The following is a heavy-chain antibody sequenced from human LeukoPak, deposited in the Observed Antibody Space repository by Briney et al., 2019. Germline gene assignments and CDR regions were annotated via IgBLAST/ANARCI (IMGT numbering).Heavy chain of an antibody. Sequence: GESLKISCKGSGYSFTSYWIGWVRQMPGKGLEWMGIIYPGDSDTRYSPSFQGQVTISADKSISTAYLQWSSLKASDTAMYYCARRGITMVRGTPYYFDYWGQGTLVTVSS. D-gene: IGHD3-10*01. CDR1: GYSFTSYW. CDR2: IYPGDSDT. V-gene: IGHV5-51*01. CDR3: ARRGITMVRGTPYYFDY. J-gene: IGHJ4*02.